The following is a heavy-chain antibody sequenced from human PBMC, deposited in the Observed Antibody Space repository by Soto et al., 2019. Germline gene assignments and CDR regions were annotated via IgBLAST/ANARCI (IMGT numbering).Heavy chain of an antibody. Sequence: SVKVSCKASGGTCSSYAISWVRQAPGQGLEWMGGIIPIFGTANYAQKFQGRVTITADESTSTAYMELSSLRSEDTAVYYCARSFFGVAAAATDYWGQGTLVTVSS. D-gene: IGHD6-13*01. J-gene: IGHJ4*02. CDR2: IIPIFGTA. V-gene: IGHV1-69*13. CDR1: GGTCSSYA. CDR3: ARSFFGVAAAATDY.